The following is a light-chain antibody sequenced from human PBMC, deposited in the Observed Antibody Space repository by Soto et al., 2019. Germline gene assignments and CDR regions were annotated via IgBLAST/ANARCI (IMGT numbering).Light chain of an antibody. J-gene: IGKJ4*01. V-gene: IGKV1-5*01. CDR3: QQYNSDPRT. CDR1: QSISSW. CDR2: DAS. Sequence: DIQMTQSPSTLSASVGDRVTITCRASQSISSWLAWYQQKPGKAPKLLIYDASSLESGFPSRFSGSGSGTELTLTISSLQHNDFATYYYQQYNSDPRTFGGGTKVEIK.